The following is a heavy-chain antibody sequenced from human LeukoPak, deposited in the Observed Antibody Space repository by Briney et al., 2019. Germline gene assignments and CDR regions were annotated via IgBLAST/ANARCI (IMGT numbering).Heavy chain of an antibody. Sequence: PGGSLRLSCAASGFTFSSYGMHWVRQAPGKGLEWVAVIWYDGSNKYYADSVKGRFTISRDNSKNTLYLQMNSLRAEDTAVYYCAKDRGEAYEYSYKYYYGMDVWGQGTTVTVSS. CDR2: IWYDGSNK. CDR1: GFTFSSYG. CDR3: AKDRGEAYEYSYKYYYGMDV. J-gene: IGHJ6*02. V-gene: IGHV3-33*06. D-gene: IGHD5-18*01.